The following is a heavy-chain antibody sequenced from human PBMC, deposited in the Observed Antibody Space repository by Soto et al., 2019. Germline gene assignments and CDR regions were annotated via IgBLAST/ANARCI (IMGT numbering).Heavy chain of an antibody. D-gene: IGHD3-10*01. CDR2: IKSKSDGGTT. CDR3: ATEGVSIAGYAFDI. CDR1: GITFSNAW. J-gene: IGHJ3*02. V-gene: IGHV3-15*01. Sequence: EVQLVESGGGLVMPGGILRLACEASGITFSNAWMTWVRQTPGTGLEWVGRIKSKSDGGTTDYAETVKGRFTISRDESKNTMFLQMNNLKTEDTAVYFGATEGVSIAGYAFDIWGQGTMVTVSS.